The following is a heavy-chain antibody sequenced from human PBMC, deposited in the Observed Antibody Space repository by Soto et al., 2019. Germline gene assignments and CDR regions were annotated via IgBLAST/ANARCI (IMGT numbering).Heavy chain of an antibody. V-gene: IGHV4-31*03. J-gene: IGHJ4*02. CDR2: IYYSGST. D-gene: IGHD4-4*01. Sequence: QVQLQESGPGLVKPSQTLSLTCTVSGGSISSGGYYWSWIRQHPGKGLEWIGYIYYSGSTYYNPSLXTXXXIXXDTSKNQFSLKLSSVTAADTAVYYCARAYSNYFDYWGQGTLVTVSS. CDR3: ARAYSNYFDY. CDR1: GGSISSGGYY.